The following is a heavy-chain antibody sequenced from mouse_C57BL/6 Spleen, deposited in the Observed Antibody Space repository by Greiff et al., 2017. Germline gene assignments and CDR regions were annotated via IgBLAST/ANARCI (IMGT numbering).Heavy chain of an antibody. Sequence: EVQLQQSGAELVKPGASVKLSCTASGFNIKDYYMHWVKQRTEQGLEWIGRIDPEDGETKYAPEFQGKATITADTSSNTAYLQLSSLTSEDTAVYYCARGTLYAMDYWGQGTSVTVSS. CDR1: GFNIKDYY. V-gene: IGHV14-2*01. J-gene: IGHJ4*01. CDR2: IDPEDGET. D-gene: IGHD2-14*01. CDR3: ARGTLYAMDY.